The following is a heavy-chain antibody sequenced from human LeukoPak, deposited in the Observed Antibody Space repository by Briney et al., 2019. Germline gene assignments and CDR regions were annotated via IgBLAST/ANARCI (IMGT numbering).Heavy chain of an antibody. CDR1: GFAFSSFA. D-gene: IGHD2-15*01. V-gene: IGHV3-23*01. J-gene: IGHJ6*03. CDR2: LTGSGST. Sequence: GGSLRLSCVAFGFAFSSFAMSWVRQAPGKGLEWVSGLTGSGSTYHADSVKGRFTISRDNSKNTLSLQMNSLRAEDTAVYYCAKMKGWRLYDYCMDVWGKGTTVTVSS. CDR3: AKMKGWRLYDYCMDV.